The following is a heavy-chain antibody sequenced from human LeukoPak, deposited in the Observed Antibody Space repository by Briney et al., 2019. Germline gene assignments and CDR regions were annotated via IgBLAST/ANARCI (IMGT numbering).Heavy chain of an antibody. CDR2: INPNSGGT. Sequence: GASVKVSCKASGYTFTSYYMHWVRQAPGQGLEWMGWINPNSGGTNYAQKFQGRVTMTRDTSISTAYMELSRLRSDDTAVYYCAGETTVVTPCWFDPWGQGTLVTVSS. V-gene: IGHV1-2*02. CDR3: AGETTVVTPCWFDP. D-gene: IGHD4-23*01. J-gene: IGHJ5*02. CDR1: GYTFTSYY.